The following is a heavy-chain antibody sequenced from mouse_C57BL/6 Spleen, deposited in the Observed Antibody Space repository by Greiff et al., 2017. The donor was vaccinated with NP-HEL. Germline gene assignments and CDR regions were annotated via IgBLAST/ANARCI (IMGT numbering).Heavy chain of an antibody. CDR3: ARLDPGTGFAY. J-gene: IGHJ3*01. Sequence: VQLQQSGPELVKPGASVKISCKASGYTFTDYYMNWVKQSHGKSLEWIGDINPNNGGTSYNQKFKGKATLTVDKSSSTAYMELRSLTSEDSAVYYCARLDPGTGFAYWGQGTLVTVSA. CDR1: GYTFTDYY. D-gene: IGHD4-1*01. CDR2: INPNNGGT. V-gene: IGHV1-26*01.